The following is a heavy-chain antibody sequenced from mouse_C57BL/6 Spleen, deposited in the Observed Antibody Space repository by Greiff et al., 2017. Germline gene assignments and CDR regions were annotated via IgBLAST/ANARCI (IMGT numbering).Heavy chain of an antibody. CDR2: ISSGGSYT. CDR3: ARRGDDPYYFDY. Sequence: EVQLVESGGDLVKPGGSLKLSCAASGFTFSSYGMSWVRQTPDKRLEWVATISSGGSYTYYPDSVKGRFTISRDNAKNTLYLQMSSLKSEDTAMYYCARRGDDPYYFDYWGQGTTLTVSS. CDR1: GFTFSSYG. V-gene: IGHV5-6*01. J-gene: IGHJ2*01.